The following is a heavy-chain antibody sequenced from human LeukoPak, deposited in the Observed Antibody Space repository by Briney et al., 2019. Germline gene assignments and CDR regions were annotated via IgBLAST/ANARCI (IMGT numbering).Heavy chain of an antibody. D-gene: IGHD4-17*01. CDR2: IYPGDSDT. Sequence: GESLKISCKGSGYSFTSYWIGWVRQMPGKGLEWMGIIYPGDSDTRYSPSFQGQVTISADKSISTAYLQWSSPKASDTALYFCATSTVTTTTFDYWGQGALVTVSS. V-gene: IGHV5-51*01. CDR3: ATSTVTTTTFDY. CDR1: GYSFTSYW. J-gene: IGHJ4*02.